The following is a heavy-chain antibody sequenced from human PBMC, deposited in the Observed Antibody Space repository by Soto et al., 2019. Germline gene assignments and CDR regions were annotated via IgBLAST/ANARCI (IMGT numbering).Heavy chain of an antibody. CDR2: ISGSGGST. CDR1: GFTFSSYA. V-gene: IGHV3-23*01. D-gene: IGHD2-21*02. CDR3: AKDRGLGHIVLVTSSRPRKYGRYYFAY. J-gene: IGHJ4*02. Sequence: GGSLRLSCAASGFTFSSYAMSWVRQAPGKGLEWVSAISGSGGSTYYADSVKGRFTISRDNSKNTLYLQMNSLRAEDTAVYYCAKDRGLGHIVLVTSSRPRKYGRYYFAYWGQGTLVTVSS.